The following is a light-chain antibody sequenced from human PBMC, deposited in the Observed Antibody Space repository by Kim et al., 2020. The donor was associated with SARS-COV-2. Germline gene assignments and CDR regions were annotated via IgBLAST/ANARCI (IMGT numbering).Light chain of an antibody. Sequence: YTGETATLSRRARQSVSGNVAWDKQRTGQAPSLLSYEASTRATGVPTRVSGSGYGTEITLIISSLQSEDFAVDFCQNYNNWPPITFGQGTRLEIK. J-gene: IGKJ5*01. CDR3: QNYNNWPPIT. CDR1: QSVSGN. CDR2: EAS. V-gene: IGKV3-15*01.